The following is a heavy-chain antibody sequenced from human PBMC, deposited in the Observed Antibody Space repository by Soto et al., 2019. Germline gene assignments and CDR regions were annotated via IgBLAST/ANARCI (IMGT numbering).Heavy chain of an antibody. J-gene: IGHJ6*02. CDR1: GFTFSSYG. CDR3: ATYCSGGSCYSGYYYYGMDV. CDR2: IWYDGSNK. Sequence: VQLVESGGGVVQPGRSLRLSCAASGFTFSSYGMHWVRQAPGKGLEWVAVIWYDGSNKYYADSVKGRFTISRDNSKNTLYLQMNSLRAEDTAVYYCATYCSGGSCYSGYYYYGMDVWGQGTRSPSP. V-gene: IGHV3-33*01. D-gene: IGHD2-15*01.